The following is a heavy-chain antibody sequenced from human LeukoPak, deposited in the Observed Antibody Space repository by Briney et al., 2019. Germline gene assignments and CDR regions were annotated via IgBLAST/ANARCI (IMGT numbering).Heavy chain of an antibody. D-gene: IGHD5-24*01. Sequence: SVKVSCKASGGTFSSYAISWVRQAPGQGLEWMGGIIPIFGTANYAQKFQGRVTITTDESTSTAYMELSSLRSEDTAVYYCARETSGDGLTSFDYWGQGTLVTVSS. V-gene: IGHV1-69*05. CDR3: ARETSGDGLTSFDY. CDR2: IIPIFGTA. J-gene: IGHJ4*02. CDR1: GGTFSSYA.